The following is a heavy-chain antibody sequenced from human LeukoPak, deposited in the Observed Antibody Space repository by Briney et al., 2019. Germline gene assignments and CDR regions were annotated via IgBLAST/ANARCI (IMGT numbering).Heavy chain of an antibody. Sequence: PSETLSLTCTASGGTISSYDWSWIRQPPGKGLEWMGYIYYSGSTNYNPSLKSRATISVDTSKNQFSLKLSSVTAADTSVYYCTRSRSWLYYFDYWGQGTLVTVSS. CDR1: GGTISSYD. CDR2: IYYSGST. V-gene: IGHV4-59*08. CDR3: TRSRSWLYYFDY. D-gene: IGHD6-13*01. J-gene: IGHJ4*02.